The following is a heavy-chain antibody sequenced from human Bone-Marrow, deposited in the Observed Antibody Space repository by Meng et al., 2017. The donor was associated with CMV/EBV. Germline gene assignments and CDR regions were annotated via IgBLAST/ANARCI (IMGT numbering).Heavy chain of an antibody. D-gene: IGHD1-1*01. Sequence: LSLTCAGSGFTFSNYWMSWVRQAPGKGLEWVANIKQDGNEKYYVDSVKGRFTISRDNAKNSLYLQMNSLRAEDTAVYYCAKSLENWGQGTLVTVSS. CDR2: IKQDGNEK. CDR3: AKSLEN. J-gene: IGHJ4*02. V-gene: IGHV3-7*01. CDR1: GFTFSNYW.